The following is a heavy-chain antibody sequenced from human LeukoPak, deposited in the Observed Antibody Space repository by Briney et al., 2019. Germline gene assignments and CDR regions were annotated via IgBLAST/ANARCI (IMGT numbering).Heavy chain of an antibody. CDR3: ATSSIALAGTVDY. CDR2: ISSSAYI. CDR1: GFTFSSYI. V-gene: IGHV3-21*01. D-gene: IGHD6-19*01. Sequence: GGSPRLSCAASGFTFSSYIMNWVRQAPGKGPEWVSSISSSAYIYYADSVKGRFTISRDNAKSSLFLQMNSLRDEDTAVYYCATSSIALAGTVDYWGQGTLVTVSS. J-gene: IGHJ4*02.